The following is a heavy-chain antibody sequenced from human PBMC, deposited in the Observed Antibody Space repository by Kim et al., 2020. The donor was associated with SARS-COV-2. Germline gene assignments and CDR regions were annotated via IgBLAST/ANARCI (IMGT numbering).Heavy chain of an antibody. D-gene: IGHD3-10*01. CDR3: AKDSEGSGSYVDY. V-gene: IGHV3-30*10. CDR2: K. J-gene: IGHJ4*02. Sequence: KYYTDAVKGRFTISRDGSNNTLYLQMNSLRAEDTAVYYCAKDSEGSGSYVDYWGQGSWSPSPQ.